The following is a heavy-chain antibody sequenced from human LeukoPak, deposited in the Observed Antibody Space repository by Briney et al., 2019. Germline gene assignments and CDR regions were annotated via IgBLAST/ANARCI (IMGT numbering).Heavy chain of an antibody. CDR3: AKQGGWHYDSSGYYYVAYAFDI. Sequence: GGSLRLSCAASGFTFDDYAMHWARQAPGKGLEWVSNINWNSGSIGYADSVKGRFTISRDNAKNSLYLQMNSLRAEDMALYYCAKQGGWHYDSSGYYYVAYAFDIWGQGTMVTVSS. D-gene: IGHD3-22*01. J-gene: IGHJ3*02. CDR2: INWNSGSI. CDR1: GFTFDDYA. V-gene: IGHV3-9*03.